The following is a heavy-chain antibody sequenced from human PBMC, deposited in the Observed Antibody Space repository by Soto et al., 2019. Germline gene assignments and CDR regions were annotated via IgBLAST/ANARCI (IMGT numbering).Heavy chain of an antibody. CDR1: GYTFTSYD. CDR2: MNPNSGNT. V-gene: IGHV1-8*01. Sequence: AAVKVSCKASGYTFTSYDINWVRQATGQGLEWMGWMNPNSGNTGYAQKFQGRVTMTRNTSISTACMELSSLRSEDTAVYYCARGVAAADGMDVWGQGTTVTVSS. D-gene: IGHD6-13*01. J-gene: IGHJ6*02. CDR3: ARGVAAADGMDV.